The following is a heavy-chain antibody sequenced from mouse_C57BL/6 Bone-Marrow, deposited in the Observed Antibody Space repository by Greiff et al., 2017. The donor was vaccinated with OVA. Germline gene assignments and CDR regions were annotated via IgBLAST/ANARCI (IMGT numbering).Heavy chain of an antibody. CDR2: IYPGSGNT. CDR1: GYSFTSYY. CDR3: ARLITTVVPYYFDY. J-gene: IGHJ2*01. Sequence: QVQLQQSGPELVKPGASVKISCKASGYSFTSYYIHWVKQRPGQVLEWIGWIYPGSGNTKYNEKFKGKATLTADTSSSTAYMQLSSLTSEDSAVYYCARLITTVVPYYFDYWGQGTTLTVSS. D-gene: IGHD1-1*01. V-gene: IGHV1-66*01.